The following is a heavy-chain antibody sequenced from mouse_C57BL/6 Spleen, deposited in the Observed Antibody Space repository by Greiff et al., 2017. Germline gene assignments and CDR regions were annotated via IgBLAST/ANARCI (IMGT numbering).Heavy chain of an antibody. D-gene: IGHD1-1*01. CDR1: GYTFTSYW. J-gene: IGHJ2*01. Sequence: QVQLQQPGAELVKPGASVKLSCKASGYTFTSYWMHWVKQRPGRGLEWIGRIDPNSGGTKYNEKFKSKATLTVDKPSSTAYMQLSSLTSKDSAVYYCATLYGSSYQYYFDYWGQGTTLTVSS. CDR3: ATLYGSSYQYYFDY. CDR2: IDPNSGGT. V-gene: IGHV1-72*01.